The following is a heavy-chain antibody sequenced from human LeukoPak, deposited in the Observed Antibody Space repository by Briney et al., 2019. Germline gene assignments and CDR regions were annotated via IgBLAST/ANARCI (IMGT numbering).Heavy chain of an antibody. J-gene: IGHJ4*02. CDR2: INLSGGST. V-gene: IGHV1-46*03. Sequence: ASVKVSCKASGYTFTSYYMHWVRQAPGQGLGWMGIINLSGGSTSYAQTFQGRVIMTTDTSTSTVYMELRSLRSEDAAVYYCAILGVGARSPWGQGTLVTVSS. CDR1: GYTFTSYY. CDR3: AILGVGARSP. D-gene: IGHD1-26*01.